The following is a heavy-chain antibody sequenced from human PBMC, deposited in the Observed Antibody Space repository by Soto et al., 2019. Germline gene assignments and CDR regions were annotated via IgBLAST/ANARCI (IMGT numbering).Heavy chain of an antibody. V-gene: IGHV5-51*01. D-gene: IGHD2-2*03. CDR1: GYSFISYW. J-gene: IGHJ3*02. CDR2: FYPGDSTS. CDR3: ARITGHCRNNDCSWTFDI. Sequence: GESLKISCNTSGYSFISYWVAWVRQKPGKGLEWMGTFYPGDSTSTYSPSFQGQVTISVDKSISTAYLHLSSLKASDTAMYYCARITGHCRNNDCSWTFDIWGQGTKVTV.